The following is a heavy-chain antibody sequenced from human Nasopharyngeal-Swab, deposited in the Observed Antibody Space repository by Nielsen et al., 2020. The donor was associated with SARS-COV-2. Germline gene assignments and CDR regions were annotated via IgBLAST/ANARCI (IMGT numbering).Heavy chain of an antibody. CDR1: TFTFSSYW. J-gene: IGHJ6*04. V-gene: IGHV3-7*01. D-gene: IGHD4-11*01. CDR3: ARATTVKGVLGDV. Sequence: GGSLRLSCATSTFTFSSYWTSWVRKAPGKGLEWVANIKQDGSEKYYVDSVKGQFTISRDNAKNSLYLQMNSLRAEDTAVYYCARATTVKGVLGDVWGKGTTVTVSS. CDR2: IKQDGSEK.